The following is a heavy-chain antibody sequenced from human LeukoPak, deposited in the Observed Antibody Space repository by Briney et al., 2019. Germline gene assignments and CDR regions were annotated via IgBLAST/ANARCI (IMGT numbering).Heavy chain of an antibody. Sequence: PGRSLRLSCEASAFTFSEHSMSWVRQAPGKGLEWVSTIKRDGSNTYYTHSVEGRFTISRDNSKNTLYLEMNTLRAEDTAVYYCAKGGYASCFDPWGQGTQVTVSS. J-gene: IGHJ5*02. CDR1: AFTFSEHS. D-gene: IGHD2-15*01. CDR2: IKRDGSNT. CDR3: AKGGYASCFDP. V-gene: IGHV3-23*05.